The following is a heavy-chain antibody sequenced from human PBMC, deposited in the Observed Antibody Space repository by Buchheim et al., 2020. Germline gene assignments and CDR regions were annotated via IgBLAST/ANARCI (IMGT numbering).Heavy chain of an antibody. CDR1: GFTFSSYS. CDR3: ARDMWDFDL. CDR2: ISSSSDYT. Sequence: EVQLVESGGGLVRPGESLRLSCTASGFTFSSYSMNWVRQAPGKGLEWVSSISSSSDYTYYADSLKGRFTISRDNAKNPLFLQMHSLGADDTAVYYCARDMWDFDLWGQGTL. D-gene: IGHD1-26*01. V-gene: IGHV3-21*01. J-gene: IGHJ4*02.